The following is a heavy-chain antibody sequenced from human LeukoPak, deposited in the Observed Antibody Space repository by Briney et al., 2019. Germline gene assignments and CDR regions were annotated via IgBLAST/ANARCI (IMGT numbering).Heavy chain of an antibody. CDR1: GFTFSTFG. Sequence: GGSLRLSCAASGFAASGFTFSTFGMHWVRQAPGKGLEWVAFIRYDGTNKYYADSVKGRFTISRDNSKNTLYLQMNSLRAEDTAVYYCARDRYCSGGSCYSSFDYWGQGTLVTVSS. V-gene: IGHV3-30*02. CDR2: IRYDGTNK. CDR3: ARDRYCSGGSCYSSFDY. J-gene: IGHJ4*02. D-gene: IGHD2-15*01.